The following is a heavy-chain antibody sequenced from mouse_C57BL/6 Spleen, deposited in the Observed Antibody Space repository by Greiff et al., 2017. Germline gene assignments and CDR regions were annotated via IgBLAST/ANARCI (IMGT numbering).Heavy chain of an antibody. CDR2: ISYSGST. D-gene: IGHD2-4*01. V-gene: IGHV3-1*01. CDR1: GYSITSGYD. Sequence: DVQLQESGPGMVKPSQSLSLTCTVTGYSITSGYDWHWIRHFPGNKLEWMGYISYSGSTNYNPSLKSRISITHDTSKNHFFLKLNSVTTEDTATYYCARGPGLRFDYWGQGTTRTVSS. CDR3: ARGPGLRFDY. J-gene: IGHJ2*01.